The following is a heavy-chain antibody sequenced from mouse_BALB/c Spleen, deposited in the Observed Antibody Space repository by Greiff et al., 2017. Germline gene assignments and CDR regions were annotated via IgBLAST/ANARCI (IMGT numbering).Heavy chain of an antibody. V-gene: IGHV5-12-1*01. Sequence: EVKLQESGGGLVKPGGSLKLSCAASGFAFSSYDMSWVRQTPEKRLEWVAYISSGGGSTYYPDTVKGRFTISRDNAKNTLYLQMSSLKSEDTAMYYCARLRTGTVDYWGQGTTLTVSS. D-gene: IGHD4-1*01. J-gene: IGHJ2*01. CDR1: GFAFSSYD. CDR3: ARLRTGTVDY. CDR2: ISSGGGST.